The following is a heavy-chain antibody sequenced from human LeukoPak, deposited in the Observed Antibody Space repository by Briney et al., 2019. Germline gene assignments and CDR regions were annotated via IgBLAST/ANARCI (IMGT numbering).Heavy chain of an antibody. CDR2: GYYSGTY. V-gene: IGHV4-59*08. J-gene: IGHJ5*02. Sequence: SETLSLTCTVSGGSITSNYWSWIRQPPGKELEWIGYGYYSGTYNYSPSLKSRVTISVDTSKNQFSLKLSSVTAADTAVYYCARRHYGGNSDWLDPWGQGTLVTVSS. D-gene: IGHD4-23*01. CDR1: GGSITSNY. CDR3: ARRHYGGNSDWLDP.